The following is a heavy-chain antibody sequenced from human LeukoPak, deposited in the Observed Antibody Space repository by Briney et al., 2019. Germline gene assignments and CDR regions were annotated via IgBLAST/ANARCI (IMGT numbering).Heavy chain of an antibody. CDR3: AREEYSGYVEA. D-gene: IGHD5-12*01. V-gene: IGHV4-31*03. Sequence: PSQTLSFTCTVSGGSISSGGYYWSWIRQHPGKGLEWIGYIYYSGSTYYNPSLKSRVTISVDTSKNQFSLKLSSVTAADTAVYYCAREEYSGYVEAWGQGTPVTVSS. CDR1: GGSISSGGYY. CDR2: IYYSGST. J-gene: IGHJ4*02.